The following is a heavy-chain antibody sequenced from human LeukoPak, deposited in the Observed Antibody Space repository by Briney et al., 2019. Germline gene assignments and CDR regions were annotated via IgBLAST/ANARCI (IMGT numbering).Heavy chain of an antibody. CDR1: GFTFSDYY. Sequence: GGSLTLSWAPSGFTFSDYYMSWIRQAPGKGLEWVSYISSSGSTIYYADSVKGRFTISRDNAKNSLYLQMNSLRAEDTAVYYCARDGSHSSSSDYYGMDVWGQGTTDTVSS. J-gene: IGHJ6*02. CDR2: ISSSGSTI. V-gene: IGHV3-11*01. D-gene: IGHD6-13*01. CDR3: ARDGSHSSSSDYYGMDV.